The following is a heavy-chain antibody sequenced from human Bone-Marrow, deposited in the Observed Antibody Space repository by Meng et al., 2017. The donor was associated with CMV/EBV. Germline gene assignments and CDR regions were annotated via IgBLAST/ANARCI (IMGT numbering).Heavy chain of an antibody. CDR1: GYTFTGYY. Sequence: ASVKVSCKASGYTFTGYYMHWVRQAPGQGLEWMGWINPNSGGTNYAQKFQGRVTMTRDTSISTAYMELSRLRSDDTAVYYCARESVWGDTQTEDIAFDIWGQGTMVTVSS. CDR2: INPNSGGT. V-gene: IGHV1-2*02. J-gene: IGHJ3*02. CDR3: ARESVWGDTQTEDIAFDI. D-gene: IGHD3-16*01.